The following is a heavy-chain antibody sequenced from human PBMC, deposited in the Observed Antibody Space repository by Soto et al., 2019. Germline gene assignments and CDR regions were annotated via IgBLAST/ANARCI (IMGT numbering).Heavy chain of an antibody. CDR3: ARDGGYSGYDFGY. CDR2: ICNSGST. V-gene: IGHV4-59*01. D-gene: IGHD5-12*01. J-gene: IGHJ4*02. CDR1: GGSISTYY. Sequence: QVQLQESGPGLVKPSETLSLTCTVSGGSISTYYWSWLRQPPGKGLEWIGCICNSGSTNYNPSLKSGVTISVDTSKNEFSLKLSAVTAADTAVYYCARDGGYSGYDFGYWGQGTLVTVSS.